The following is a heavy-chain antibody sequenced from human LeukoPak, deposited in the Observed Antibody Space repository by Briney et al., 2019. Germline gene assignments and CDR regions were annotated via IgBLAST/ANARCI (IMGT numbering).Heavy chain of an antibody. V-gene: IGHV1-69*13. CDR1: GGTFSSYA. Sequence: SVKVSCKASGGTFSSYAISWVRQAPGQGLEWMGGIIPIFGTANYAQKFQGRVTISADESTSTAYMELSSLRSEDTAVYYCARSGGYSGYDPPFDYWGQGTLVTVSS. J-gene: IGHJ4*02. CDR2: IIPIFGTA. D-gene: IGHD5-12*01. CDR3: ARSGGYSGYDPPFDY.